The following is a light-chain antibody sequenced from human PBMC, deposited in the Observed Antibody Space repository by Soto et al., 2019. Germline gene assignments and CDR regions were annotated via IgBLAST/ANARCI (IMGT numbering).Light chain of an antibody. CDR2: SNN. V-gene: IGLV1-44*01. Sequence: QSVPTQPPSASGTPGQRVTISCSGSSSNIGSNPVNWYQQLPGTAPKLLIYSNNHRPSGVPDRFSGSKSGTSASLAISGLQSEDEADYYCAAWDDSLNGQVFGTGTKLTVL. CDR3: AAWDDSLNGQV. CDR1: SSNIGSNP. J-gene: IGLJ1*01.